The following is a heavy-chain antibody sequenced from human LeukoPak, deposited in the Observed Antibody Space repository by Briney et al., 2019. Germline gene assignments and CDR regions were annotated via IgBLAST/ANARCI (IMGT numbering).Heavy chain of an antibody. Sequence: GGSLRLSCAASGFTVSSNYMSWVRQAPGKGLEWVSVSYSGGSTNYADSVKGRFTISRDNSKNTLYLQMNSLRAEDTAVYYCARDGYYYDSSGYQPIDYWGQGTLVTVSS. CDR1: GFTVSSNY. CDR2: SYSGGST. V-gene: IGHV3-66*02. J-gene: IGHJ4*02. CDR3: ARDGYYYDSSGYQPIDY. D-gene: IGHD3-22*01.